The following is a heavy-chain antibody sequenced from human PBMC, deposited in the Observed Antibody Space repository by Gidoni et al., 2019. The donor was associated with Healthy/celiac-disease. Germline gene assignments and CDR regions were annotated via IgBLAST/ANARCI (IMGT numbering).Heavy chain of an antibody. CDR1: GFTFSIYG. CDR3: AKVPRITGTIFSPGFDY. Sequence: QVPLVESGGGVVQPGRSLRLSCAASGFTFSIYGMHWVRQAPGKGLEGVAVISYDGSNKYYADSVKGRFTISRDNSKNTLYLQMNSLRAEDTAVYYCAKVPRITGTIFSPGFDYWGQGTLVTVSS. CDR2: ISYDGSNK. D-gene: IGHD1-7*01. J-gene: IGHJ4*02. V-gene: IGHV3-30*18.